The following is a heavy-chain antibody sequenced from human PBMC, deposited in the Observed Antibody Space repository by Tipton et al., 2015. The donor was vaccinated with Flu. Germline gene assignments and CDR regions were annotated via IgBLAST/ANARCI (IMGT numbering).Heavy chain of an antibody. D-gene: IGHD6-6*01. CDR2: ISSGSTYI. J-gene: IGHJ5*02. CDR1: GFTFSSFA. Sequence: SLRLSCAASGFTFSSFAMIWVRQAPGKGLEWISYISSGSTYIYYADSVKGRFTISRDNAKNSLYLQMDSLRAEDTAVYYCVRPTLEFSSSSAASWGQGTLVTVSA. V-gene: IGHV3-21*05. CDR3: VRPTLEFSSSSAAS.